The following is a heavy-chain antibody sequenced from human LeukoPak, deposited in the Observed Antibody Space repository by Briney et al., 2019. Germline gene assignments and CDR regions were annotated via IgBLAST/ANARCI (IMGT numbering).Heavy chain of an antibody. CDR2: ISWNSDTI. CDR3: ATNGGGVSGYGNFDY. J-gene: IGHJ4*02. CDR1: GFTFDDYA. Sequence: GGSLRLSCAVSGFTFDDYAMHWVRQVPGKGPEWVSGISWNSDTIGYGDSVKGRFTISRDNAKNSLYLQMNSLRAEDTALYYCATNGGGVSGYGNFDYWGQGTPVTVSS. D-gene: IGHD5-12*01. V-gene: IGHV3-9*01.